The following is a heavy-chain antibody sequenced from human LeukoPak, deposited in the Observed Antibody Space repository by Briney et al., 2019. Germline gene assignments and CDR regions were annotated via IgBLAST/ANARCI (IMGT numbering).Heavy chain of an antibody. Sequence: SGPTLVKPTQTLTLTCTFSGFSLSTSEVGVGWIRQDPGEALEWLALIYWNDDKYYSPALKSRLTITKDTSKNQVVLKMTNMDTMDTATYYCAHRQGYSGSWYRAPFGYWGQGTLVTVSS. V-gene: IGHV2-5*01. CDR1: GFSLSTSEVG. J-gene: IGHJ4*02. D-gene: IGHD6-13*01. CDR3: AHRQGYSGSWYRAPFGY. CDR2: IYWNDDK.